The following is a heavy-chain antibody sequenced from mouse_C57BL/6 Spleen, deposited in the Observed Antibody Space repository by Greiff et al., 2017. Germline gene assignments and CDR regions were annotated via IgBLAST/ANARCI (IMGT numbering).Heavy chain of an antibody. Sequence: VQLQQSGAELMKPGASVKLSCKATGYTFTGYWIEWVKQRPGHGLEWIGESLPGSGSTNYNEKFKGKATFTADTSSNTAYMQLRSLTTEDAAIYYCAVCYGSRGGYWGQGTTLTVSS. CDR3: AVCYGSRGGY. CDR1: GYTFTGYW. J-gene: IGHJ2*01. D-gene: IGHD1-1*01. V-gene: IGHV1-9*01. CDR2: SLPGSGST.